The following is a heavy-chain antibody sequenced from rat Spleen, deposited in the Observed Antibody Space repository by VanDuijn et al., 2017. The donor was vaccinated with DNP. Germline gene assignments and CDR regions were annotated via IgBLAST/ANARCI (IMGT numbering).Heavy chain of an antibody. Sequence: EVQLVESGGGLVQPGRSLKLSCAASGFTFSDYYMAWVRQAPTKGLEWVAYSNYDGGSTYNGDSVKGRFTISRDNAKSTLYLQMNSLSSEDMATYYCARHVLPLRVWDYWGQGVMVTVSS. CDR1: GFTFSDYY. V-gene: IGHV5-22*01. CDR2: SNYDGGST. CDR3: ARHVLPLRVWDY. J-gene: IGHJ2*01. D-gene: IGHD1-4*01.